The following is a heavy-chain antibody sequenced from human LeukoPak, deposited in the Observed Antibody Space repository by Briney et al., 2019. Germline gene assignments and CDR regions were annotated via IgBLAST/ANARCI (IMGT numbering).Heavy chain of an antibody. CDR1: GYTFTGYG. CDR3: ARGMDYYDSSGYDY. D-gene: IGHD3-22*01. J-gene: IGHJ4*02. CDR2: ISAYNGNT. Sequence: ASVKVSCKASGYTFTGYGISWVRQAPGQGLEWMGWISAYNGNTNYAQKLQGRVTMTTDTSTSTAYMELRSLRSDDTAVYYCARGMDYYDSSGYDYWGQGTLVTVSS. V-gene: IGHV1-18*01.